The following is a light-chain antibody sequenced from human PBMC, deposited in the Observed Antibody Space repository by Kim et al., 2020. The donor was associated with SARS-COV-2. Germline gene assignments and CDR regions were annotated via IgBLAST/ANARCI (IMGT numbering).Light chain of an antibody. CDR2: DAS. V-gene: IGKV3-20*01. CDR1: QSVASNY. CDR3: QQYGSSPCT. J-gene: IGKJ2*02. Sequence: LSPGETPTLSCRASQSVASNYLAWYQQKPGQAPMLLIFDASTRATGISDRFSGSGSGTDFTLTISRLEPEDFAVYYCQQYGSSPCTFGQGTKLEI.